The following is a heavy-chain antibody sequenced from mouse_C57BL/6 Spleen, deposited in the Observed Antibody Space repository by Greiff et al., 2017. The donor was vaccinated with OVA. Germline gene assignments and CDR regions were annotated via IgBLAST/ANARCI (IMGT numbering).Heavy chain of an antibody. V-gene: IGHV3-6*01. CDR3: ARDHRDGYYPYWYFDV. Sequence: EVKLEESGPGLVKPSQSLSLTCSVTGYSITSGYYWNWIRQFPGNKLEWMGYISYDGSNNYNPSLKNRISITRDTSKNQFFLKLNSVTTEDTATYYCARDHRDGYYPYWYFDVWGTGTTVTVSS. J-gene: IGHJ1*03. CDR2: ISYDGSN. D-gene: IGHD2-3*01. CDR1: GYSITSGYY.